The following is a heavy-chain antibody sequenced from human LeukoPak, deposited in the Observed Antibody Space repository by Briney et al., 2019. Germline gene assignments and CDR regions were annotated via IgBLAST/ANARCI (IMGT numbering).Heavy chain of an antibody. CDR3: AKYRGFGDSYDS. D-gene: IGHD3-10*01. J-gene: IGHJ4*02. Sequence: GGSLRLSCAASGFPFTIYAMSWVRQAPGKGLEWISRIGGSSTYYADFVKGRFTISRDTSKNTMYLQMNSLRADDTAIYYCAKYRGFGDSYDSWGQGNLVTVSS. CDR2: IGGSST. CDR1: GFPFTIYA. V-gene: IGHV3-23*01.